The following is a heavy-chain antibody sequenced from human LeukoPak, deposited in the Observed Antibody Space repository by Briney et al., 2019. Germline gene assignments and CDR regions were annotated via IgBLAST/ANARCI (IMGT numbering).Heavy chain of an antibody. CDR2: ISGSGGST. V-gene: IGHV3-23*01. CDR3: AKDCSGGDCRDAFDI. J-gene: IGHJ3*02. Sequence: GRSLRLSCAASGFTFSSYAMSWVRQAPGKGLEWVSAISGSGGSTYYTDSVKGRFAISRDNSKNTLYLQMNSLRAEDTAVYYCAKDCSGGDCRDAFDIWGQGTMVTV. CDR1: GFTFSSYA. D-gene: IGHD2-21*02.